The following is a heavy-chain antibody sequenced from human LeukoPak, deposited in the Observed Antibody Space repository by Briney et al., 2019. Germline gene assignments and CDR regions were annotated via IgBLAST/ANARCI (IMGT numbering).Heavy chain of an antibody. CDR1: GGSFSGYY. D-gene: IGHD3-3*01. J-gene: IGHJ3*02. CDR2: INHSGST. V-gene: IGHV4-34*01. CDR3: ARHERFLEWDDAFDI. Sequence: SETLSLTCAVYGGSFSGYYWSWIRQPPGKGLEWIGEINHSGSTNYNPSLKSRVTISVDTSKNQFSLKLSSVTAADTAVYYCARHERFLEWDDAFDIWGQGTMVTVSS.